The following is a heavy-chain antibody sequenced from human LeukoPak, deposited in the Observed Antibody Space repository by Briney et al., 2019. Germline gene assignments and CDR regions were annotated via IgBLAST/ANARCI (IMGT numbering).Heavy chain of an antibody. Sequence: SETLSLTCTVSGGSMKGYYWSWIRQPPGEGLEWIGYIYYSGSTNYNPSLKSRVTMSVDTSNNQFSLRLSSVTAAVTAVYYCARDSSSNWFDPWGQGTLVTVSS. D-gene: IGHD3-16*02. CDR3: ARDSSSNWFDP. CDR1: GGSMKGYY. CDR2: IYYSGST. V-gene: IGHV4-59*01. J-gene: IGHJ5*02.